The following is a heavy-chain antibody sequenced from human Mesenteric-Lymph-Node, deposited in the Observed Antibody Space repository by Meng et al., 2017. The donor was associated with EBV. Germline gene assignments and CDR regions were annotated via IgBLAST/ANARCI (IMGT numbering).Heavy chain of an antibody. V-gene: IGHV1-18*01. D-gene: IGHD3-10*01. CDR3: APTPGSSGIWWFDP. J-gene: IGHJ5*02. Sequence: QVQLVQSGAEVKKPGASVKVSCKASGYTFTNYDINWVRQAPGQGLEWMGWISAYNGNTNYAQKLQGRVTMTTDTSTSTAYMELRSLRSDDTAVYYCAPTPGSSGIWWFDPWGQGTLVTVSS. CDR1: GYTFTNYD. CDR2: ISAYNGNT.